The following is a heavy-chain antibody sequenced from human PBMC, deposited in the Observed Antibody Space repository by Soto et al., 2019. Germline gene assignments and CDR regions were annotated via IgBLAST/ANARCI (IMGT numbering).Heavy chain of an antibody. CDR3: ARQTGSPTHYYNMDV. D-gene: IGHD6-13*01. CDR1: GGSFGSYY. J-gene: IGHJ6*03. Sequence: PSETLSLTCAVYGGSFGSYYWSWIRQPPGKGLEWIGEISHSGSTNYNPSLKSRVTISVDTSKNQFSLKLSSVTAADTAVYYCARQTGSPTHYYNMDVWGKGTTVTVSS. CDR2: ISHSGST. V-gene: IGHV4-34*01.